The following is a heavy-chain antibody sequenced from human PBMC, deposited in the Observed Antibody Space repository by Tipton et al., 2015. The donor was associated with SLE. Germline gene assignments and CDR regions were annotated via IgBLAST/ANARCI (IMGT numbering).Heavy chain of an antibody. CDR3: ARLSAYYRVFDL. CDR2: IYYSGST. CDR1: GGSINNYY. V-gene: IGHV4-59*08. D-gene: IGHD3-3*01. J-gene: IGHJ4*02. Sequence: TLSLTCTVSGGSINNYYWAWIRQPPGKGLQWIGHIYYSGSTSYNPSLRSRVTISLDASKNQFSLKVTSVTAADTAVYYCARLSAYYRVFDLWGQGTQVTVSS.